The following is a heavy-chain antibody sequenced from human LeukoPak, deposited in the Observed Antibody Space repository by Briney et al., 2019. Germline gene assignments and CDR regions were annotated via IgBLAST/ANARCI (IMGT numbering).Heavy chain of an antibody. CDR2: IYSGGGT. D-gene: IGHD2-15*01. Sequence: GGSLRLSSAPSGFTVSSSYMRCVRQAPGMGLEWVSVIYSGGGTEYADSVKGRFTISRDNSKNTLYLQMNSLRDEDTAVYYCTGDPAQGGRTHDYWGQGTLVTVSS. CDR1: GFTVSSSY. CDR3: TGDPAQGGRTHDY. J-gene: IGHJ4*02. V-gene: IGHV3-66*01.